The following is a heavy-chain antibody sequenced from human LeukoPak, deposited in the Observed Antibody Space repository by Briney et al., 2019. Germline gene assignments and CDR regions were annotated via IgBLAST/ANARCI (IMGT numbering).Heavy chain of an antibody. CDR3: ARAGYNYGLDV. V-gene: IGHV4-59*01. Sequence: PSETLSLTCTVSGGSMNNYYWSWVRQPPGKGLEWIGYIYYSGSTNYNPSLKSRVTISVDTSTNQFSLKLSSVTAADTAVYYCARAGYNYGLDVWGQGTTVTVSS. J-gene: IGHJ6*02. CDR1: GGSMNNYY. CDR2: IYYSGST.